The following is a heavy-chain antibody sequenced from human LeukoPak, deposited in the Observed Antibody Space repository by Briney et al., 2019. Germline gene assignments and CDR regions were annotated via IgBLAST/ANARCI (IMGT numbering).Heavy chain of an antibody. CDR2: ISRSDGTA. CDR3: ARDDYGDWPPLFDY. J-gene: IGHJ4*02. Sequence: GGSLRPSCAASGFTFSAFAMNWVRQAPGKGLEWVSFISRSDGTAYYADSVKGWFTISRDNSKNTLYLQMNSLRAEDTAQYFCARDDYGDWPPLFDYWGQGTLVTVSS. V-gene: IGHV3-23*01. D-gene: IGHD4-17*01. CDR1: GFTFSAFA.